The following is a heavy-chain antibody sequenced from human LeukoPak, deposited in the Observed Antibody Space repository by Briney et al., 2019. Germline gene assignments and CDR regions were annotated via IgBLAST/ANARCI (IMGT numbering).Heavy chain of an antibody. V-gene: IGHV3-48*03. Sequence: GGSLRLSCAASGFTFSSYEMNWVRQAPGKGLEWVSYISSSGSTIYYADSVKGRFTISRDNAKKSLYLQMNSLRAEDTAVYYCARVAYSSSRYDYYYMDVWGKGTTVTISS. D-gene: IGHD6-13*01. CDR1: GFTFSSYE. CDR2: ISSSGSTI. J-gene: IGHJ6*03. CDR3: ARVAYSSSRYDYYYMDV.